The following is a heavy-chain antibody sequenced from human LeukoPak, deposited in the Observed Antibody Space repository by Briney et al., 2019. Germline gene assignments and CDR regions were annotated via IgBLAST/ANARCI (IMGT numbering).Heavy chain of an antibody. D-gene: IGHD5-18*01. J-gene: IGHJ4*02. CDR2: IDTSGST. CDR3: ARRGYSYDIGFDY. CDR1: GGSISSGSYY. V-gene: IGHV4-61*02. Sequence: PSQTLSLTCTVSGGSISSGSYYWSWIRQPAGKGLEWIGRIDTSGSTNYNPSLKSRVTISVDKSKNQFSLKLSSVTAADTAVYYCARRGYSYDIGFDYWGQGTLVTVSS.